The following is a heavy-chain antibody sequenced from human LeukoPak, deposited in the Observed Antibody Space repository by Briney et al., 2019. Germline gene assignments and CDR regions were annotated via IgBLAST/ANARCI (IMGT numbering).Heavy chain of an antibody. CDR1: GFTFSSYA. CDR2: ISSNGGST. CDR3: ARNRGQLGREGQNYDY. V-gene: IGHV3-64*01. J-gene: IGHJ4*02. D-gene: IGHD6-6*01. Sequence: PGGSLRLSCAASGFTFSSYAMHWVRQAPGKGLEYVSAISSNGGSTYYANSVKGRFTISRDNSKNTLYLQMGSLRAEDMAVYYCARNRGQLGREGQNYDYWGQGTLVTVSS.